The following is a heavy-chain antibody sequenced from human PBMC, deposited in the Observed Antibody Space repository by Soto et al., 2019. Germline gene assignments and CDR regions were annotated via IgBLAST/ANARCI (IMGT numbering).Heavy chain of an antibody. J-gene: IGHJ6*03. CDR2: IYYSGST. Sequence: SETLSLTCTVSGGSISSYYWSWIRQPPGKGLEWIGYIYYSGSTNYNPSLKSRVTISVDTSKNQFSLKLSSVTAADTAVYYCVSGNTGAGNYMDVWGKGTTVTVSS. D-gene: IGHD7-27*01. CDR1: GGSISSYY. CDR3: VSGNTGAGNYMDV. V-gene: IGHV4-59*01.